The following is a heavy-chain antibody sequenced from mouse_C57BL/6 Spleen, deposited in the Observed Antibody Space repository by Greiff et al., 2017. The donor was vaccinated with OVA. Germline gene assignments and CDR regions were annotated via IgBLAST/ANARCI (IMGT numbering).Heavy chain of an antibody. CDR3: ARRGLNWDAPWFAY. D-gene: IGHD4-1*01. J-gene: IGHJ3*01. CDR2: IDPSDSYT. V-gene: IGHV1-50*01. CDR1: GYTFTSYW. Sequence: QQSCKASGYTFTSYWMQWVKQRPGQGLEWIGEIDPSDSYTNYNQKFKGKATLTVDTSSSTAYMQLSSLTSEDSAVYYCARRGLNWDAPWFAYWGQGTLVTVSA.